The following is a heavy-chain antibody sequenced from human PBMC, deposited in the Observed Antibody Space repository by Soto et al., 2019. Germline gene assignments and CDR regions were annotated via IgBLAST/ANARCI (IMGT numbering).Heavy chain of an antibody. D-gene: IGHD2-15*01. CDR2: IYYSGST. CDR3: ARVADCSGGRCYFSVDY. J-gene: IGHJ4*02. CDR1: GGSISSGDYY. Sequence: QVQLQESGPGLVKPSQTLSLTCTVSGGSISSGDYYWSWIRQPPGKGLEWIGYIYYSGSTYYNQSLKSRVTISVATSKNQFSLKLSSVSAADTAVYYCARVADCSGGRCYFSVDYWGQGTLVTVSS. V-gene: IGHV4-30-4*01.